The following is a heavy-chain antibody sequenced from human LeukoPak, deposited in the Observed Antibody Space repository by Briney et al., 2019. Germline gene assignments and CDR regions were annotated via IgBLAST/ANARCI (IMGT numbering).Heavy chain of an antibody. V-gene: IGHV3-30*18. CDR2: ISYDGSNK. CDR1: GFTFSSYG. J-gene: IGHJ4*02. Sequence: GGSLRLSCAASGFTFSSYGMHWVRQAPGKGLEWVAVISYDGSNKYYADSVKGRFTISRGNSKNTLYLQMNSLRAEDTAVYYCAKEETRSVYWGQGTLVTVSS. CDR3: AKEETRSVY. D-gene: IGHD3-3*01.